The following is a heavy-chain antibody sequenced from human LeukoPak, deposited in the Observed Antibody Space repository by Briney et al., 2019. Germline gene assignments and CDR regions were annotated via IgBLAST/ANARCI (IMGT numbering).Heavy chain of an antibody. J-gene: IGHJ4*02. D-gene: IGHD3-9*01. CDR2: ISGSGGST. V-gene: IGHV3-23*01. CDR1: GFTFSSYA. Sequence: PGGSLRLSCAASGFTFSSYAMSWVRQARGRGLEWVSAISGSGGSTYYADSVKGRFTISRDNSKNTLYLQMNSLRAEDTAVYYCAKILFTYYDILTGFSGCDYWGQGTLVTVSS. CDR3: AKILFTYYDILTGFSGCDY.